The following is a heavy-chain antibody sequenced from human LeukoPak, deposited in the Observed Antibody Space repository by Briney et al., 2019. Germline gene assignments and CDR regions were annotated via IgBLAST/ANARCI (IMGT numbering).Heavy chain of an antibody. CDR1: GGSISSSSYY. CDR2: IYTSGST. Sequence: SETLSLTCTVSGGSISSSSYYWGWIRQPPGKGLEWIGRIYTSGSTNYNPSLKSRVTMSVDTSKNQFSLKLSSVTAADTAVYYCARDGVVVVPAAMLYYYYYYMDVWGKGTTVTVSS. V-gene: IGHV4-39*07. J-gene: IGHJ6*03. D-gene: IGHD2-2*01. CDR3: ARDGVVVVPAAMLYYYYYYMDV.